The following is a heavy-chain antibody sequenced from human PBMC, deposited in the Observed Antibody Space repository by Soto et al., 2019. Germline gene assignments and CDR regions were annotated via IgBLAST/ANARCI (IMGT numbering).Heavy chain of an antibody. Sequence: EVQRLESGGGLVQPGGSLRLSCTASGFTISTFDMTWVRQAPGKGLEWVSLIRGVAGSTHYADSVKGRFTISKDNSKNMLYLEMNSLRGDDTAVYFCAKGAWLDYWGQGSMVTVS. CDR2: IRGVAGST. V-gene: IGHV3-23*01. J-gene: IGHJ4*02. CDR3: AKGAWLDY. CDR1: GFTISTFD.